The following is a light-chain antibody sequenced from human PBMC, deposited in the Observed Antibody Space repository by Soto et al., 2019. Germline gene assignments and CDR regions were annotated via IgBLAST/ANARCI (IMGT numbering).Light chain of an antibody. CDR2: ATS. V-gene: IGKV3-20*01. CDR3: QQYGDYNSPRYS. CDR1: QSVSSNY. Sequence: EIVLTQSPGTLSLSPGDRVTLSCRASQSVSSNYLAWYQQTPGQAPRLLIYATSARATGIPDRFSGSGSGTDFTLTISRLEPEDVAMYYCQQYGDYNSPRYSFGQGTRLVI. J-gene: IGKJ2*03.